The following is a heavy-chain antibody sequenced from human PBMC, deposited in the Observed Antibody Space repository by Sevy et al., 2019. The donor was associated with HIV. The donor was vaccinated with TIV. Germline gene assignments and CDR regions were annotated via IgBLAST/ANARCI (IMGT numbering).Heavy chain of an antibody. CDR3: AKEARYYGSGSYYKRYFDY. D-gene: IGHD3-10*01. CDR1: GFTFSSYA. V-gene: IGHV3-23*01. Sequence: GGSLRLSCAASGFTFSSYAMSWVRQAPGKGLEWVSAISGRGGSTYYADSVKGRFTISRDNSKNTLYLQMNSLRAEDTAVYYCAKEARYYGSGSYYKRYFDYWGQGTLVTVSS. J-gene: IGHJ4*02. CDR2: ISGRGGST.